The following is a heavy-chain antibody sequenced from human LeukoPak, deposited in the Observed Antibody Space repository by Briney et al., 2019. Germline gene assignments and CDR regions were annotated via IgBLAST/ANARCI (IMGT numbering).Heavy chain of an antibody. CDR2: IIPILGIA. J-gene: IGHJ6*02. CDR1: GGTFSSYA. Sequence: ASVKVSCKASGGTFSSYAIGWVRQAPGQGLEWMGRIIPILGIANYAQKFQGRVTITADKSTSTAYMELSSLRSEDTAVYYCAGNYYGSGSYSHWDYYGMDVWGQGTTVTVSS. V-gene: IGHV1-69*04. D-gene: IGHD3-10*01. CDR3: AGNYYGSGSYSHWDYYGMDV.